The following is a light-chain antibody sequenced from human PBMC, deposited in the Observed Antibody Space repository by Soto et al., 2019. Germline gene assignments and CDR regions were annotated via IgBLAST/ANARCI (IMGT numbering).Light chain of an antibody. CDR2: DAS. CDR3: QQYDSFPIT. Sequence: DSQMTQYPSTLSASVGDRVSITCRASQSISSWLAWYQQKPGKAPKILIYDASSLESGVPSRFSGSGSGTEFTLTISSLQPDDFATYYCQQYDSFPITFGGGTKVDIK. CDR1: QSISSW. V-gene: IGKV1-5*01. J-gene: IGKJ4*01.